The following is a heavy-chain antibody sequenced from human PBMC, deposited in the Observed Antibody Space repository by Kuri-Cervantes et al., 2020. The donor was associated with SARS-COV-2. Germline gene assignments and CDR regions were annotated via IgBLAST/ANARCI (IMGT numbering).Heavy chain of an antibody. V-gene: IGHV3-11*04. Sequence: GGSLRLSCAASGFTFSDYYMSWIRQAPGKGLEWVSYISSSGSTIYYADSVKGRFTISRDNAKNSLYLQMNSLRAEDTAVYYCAKDFSPPIVGATFFYYYYYMDVWGKGTTVTVSS. CDR3: AKDFSPPIVGATFFYYYYYMDV. J-gene: IGHJ6*03. D-gene: IGHD1-26*01. CDR2: ISSSGSTI. CDR1: GFTFSDYY.